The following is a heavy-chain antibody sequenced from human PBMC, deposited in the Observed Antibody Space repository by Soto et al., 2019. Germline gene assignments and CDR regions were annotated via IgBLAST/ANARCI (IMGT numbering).Heavy chain of an antibody. D-gene: IGHD4-17*01. J-gene: IGHJ2*01. CDR3: ARDYDYGHSSVWYFDL. V-gene: IGHV1-18*01. Sequence: QVQLVQSGAEVKKTGASVKVFCKASGYTFTSYGISWVRQAPGQGLESMGWISAYNGNTNYAQKLHGRVTMTTDTSTSTAYMDLRSLRFDVTAVYYCARDYDYGHSSVWYFDLWGRGTLVTVSS. CDR2: ISAYNGNT. CDR1: GYTFTSYG.